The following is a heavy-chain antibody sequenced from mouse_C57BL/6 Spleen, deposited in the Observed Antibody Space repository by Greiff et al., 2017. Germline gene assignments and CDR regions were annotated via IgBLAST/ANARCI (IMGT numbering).Heavy chain of an antibody. J-gene: IGHJ4*01. Sequence: QVQLKQSGAELARPGASVKMSCKASGYTFTSYTMHWVKQRPGQGLEWIGYINPSSGYTKYNQKFKDKATLTADKSSSTAYMQLSSLTSEDSAVYYCTSPGSRMDYYAKDYWGQGTSVTVAS. CDR1: GYTFTSYT. V-gene: IGHV1-4*01. D-gene: IGHD1-1*01. CDR2: INPSSGYT. CDR3: TSPGSRMDYYAKDY.